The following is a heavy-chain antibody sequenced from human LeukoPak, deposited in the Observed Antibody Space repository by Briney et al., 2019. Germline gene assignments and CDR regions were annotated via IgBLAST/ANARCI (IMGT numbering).Heavy chain of an antibody. V-gene: IGHV4-4*02. J-gene: IGHJ6*02. CDR1: GGSISSSNW. Sequence: SETLSLTCAVSGGSISSSNWWSWVRQPPGKGLEWIGEIYHSGSTNYNPSLKSRVTISVDKSKNQFSLKLSSVTAADTAVYYCARQLYCSSTSCYDYYYYGMDVWGQGTTVTVSS. CDR3: ARQLYCSSTSCYDYYYYGMDV. D-gene: IGHD2-2*01. CDR2: IYHSGST.